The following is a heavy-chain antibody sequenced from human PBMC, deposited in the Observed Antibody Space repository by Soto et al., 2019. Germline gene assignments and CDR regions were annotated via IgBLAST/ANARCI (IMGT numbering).Heavy chain of an antibody. Sequence: PSETLSLTCTVSGGSISSYFWSWIRQPPGKGLEWIGYIYYSGSTSYNPSLKSRVTLSIDTSENQFSLKLSSVTAADTTVYYCARTYSGSYHYFDYWGQGILVTVSS. CDR2: IYYSGST. J-gene: IGHJ4*02. CDR3: ARTYSGSYHYFDY. D-gene: IGHD1-26*01. CDR1: GGSISSYF. V-gene: IGHV4-59*08.